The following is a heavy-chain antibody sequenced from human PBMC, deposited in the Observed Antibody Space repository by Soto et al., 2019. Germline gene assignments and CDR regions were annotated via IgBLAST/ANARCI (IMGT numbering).Heavy chain of an antibody. CDR1: GYPVTAYY. Sequence: QLHLVQSGAVVKKPGASVTVSCSASGYPVTAYYMHWVRQAPGRGLEWMGGINPATGAAKYTQTCRGRVTSARDPSPSTVFMELSGLTSEDTAVFYCARGGGVGVAGSAAFDMWGQGTLVTVSS. CDR3: ARGGGVGVAGSAAFDM. V-gene: IGHV1-2*01. D-gene: IGHD3-3*01. J-gene: IGHJ3*02. CDR2: INPATGAA.